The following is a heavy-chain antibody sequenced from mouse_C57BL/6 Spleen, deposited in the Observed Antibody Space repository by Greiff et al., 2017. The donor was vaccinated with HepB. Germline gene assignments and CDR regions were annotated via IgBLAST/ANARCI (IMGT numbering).Heavy chain of an antibody. CDR2: INPNNGGT. J-gene: IGHJ4*01. CDR3: ARSFYGSSYVRAMDY. CDR1: GYTFTDYY. D-gene: IGHD1-1*01. V-gene: IGHV1-26*01. Sequence: VQLQQSGPELVKPGASVKISCKASGYTFTDYYMNWVKQSHGKSLEWIGDINPNNGGTSYNQKFKGKATLTVDKSSSTAYMELRSLTSEDSAVYYCARSFYGSSYVRAMDYWGQGTSVTVSS.